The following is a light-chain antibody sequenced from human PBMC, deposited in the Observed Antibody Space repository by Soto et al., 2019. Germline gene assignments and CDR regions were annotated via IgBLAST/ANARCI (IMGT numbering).Light chain of an antibody. Sequence: EIVVTQSPGILSVSPGERATLFCRASHNVNTNLAWYQQKSGQAPRLLIYDASSSALGIPARFSASGSGTEFTLTISNLLSEDFAVYYCQQLCGWSRSFGRGTKLEIK. CDR1: HNVNTN. CDR3: QQLCGWSRS. V-gene: IGKV3-15*01. J-gene: IGKJ2*01. CDR2: DAS.